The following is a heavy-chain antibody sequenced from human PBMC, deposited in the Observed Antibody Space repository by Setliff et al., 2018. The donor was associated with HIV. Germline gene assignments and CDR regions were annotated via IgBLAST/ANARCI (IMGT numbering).Heavy chain of an antibody. CDR2: IYHSEYT. CDR3: VGRGYNVNRP. CDR1: GGSISSDNW. J-gene: IGHJ5*02. D-gene: IGHD5-18*01. V-gene: IGHV4-4*02. Sequence: PSETLSLTCAVSGGSISSDNWWTWVRQPPGKGLEWIGEIYHSEYTNYNASLKSRVTISVDTSKNQFSLKVTSVTAADTATYYCVGRGYNVNRPWGQGNLVTVSS.